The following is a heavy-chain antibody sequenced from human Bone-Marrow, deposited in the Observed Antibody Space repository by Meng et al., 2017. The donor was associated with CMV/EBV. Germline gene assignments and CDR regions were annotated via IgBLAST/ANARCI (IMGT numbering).Heavy chain of an antibody. CDR2: IYYSGST. CDR1: GGSISSGDYY. CDR3: ARDMGSSGYYGNNWFDP. J-gene: IGHJ5*02. D-gene: IGHD3-22*01. V-gene: IGHV4-30-4*08. Sequence: VTQKESGPGLVKPSQTLSLSCTVSGGSISSGDYYWSLISQPPGKGLEWIGYIYYSGSTYYNPSLKSRVTISVDTSKNQFSLKLSSVTAADTDVYYCARDMGSSGYYGNNWFDPWGQGTLVTVSS.